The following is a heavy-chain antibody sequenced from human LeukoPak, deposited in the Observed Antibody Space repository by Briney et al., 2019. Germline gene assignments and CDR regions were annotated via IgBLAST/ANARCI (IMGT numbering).Heavy chain of an antibody. CDR2: INHSGST. D-gene: IGHD3-22*01. Sequence: SETPSLICTVYGGSFSGYYWSWIRQPPGKGLGWIGEINHSGSTNYNPSLKSRVTISVDTSKNQFSLKLSSVTAADTAVSYCASCYYDSSGYSHSHWFDPWGQGTLVTVSS. V-gene: IGHV4-34*01. CDR3: ASCYYDSSGYSHSHWFDP. CDR1: GGSFSGYY. J-gene: IGHJ5*02.